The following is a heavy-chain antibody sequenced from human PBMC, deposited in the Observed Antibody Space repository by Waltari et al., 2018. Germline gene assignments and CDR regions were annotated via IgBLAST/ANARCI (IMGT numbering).Heavy chain of an antibody. Sequence: QVQLVQSGAEVKKPGASVKVSCKVSGYTLTELSMHWVRQAPGTGLEWMGGVDPEDGETIYAQKFQGRVTMTEDTSTDTAYMELSSLRSEDTAVYYCATPYYYDSSGYRHWYFDLWGRGTLVTVSS. CDR1: GYTLTELS. J-gene: IGHJ2*01. CDR2: VDPEDGET. V-gene: IGHV1-24*01. CDR3: ATPYYYDSSGYRHWYFDL. D-gene: IGHD3-22*01.